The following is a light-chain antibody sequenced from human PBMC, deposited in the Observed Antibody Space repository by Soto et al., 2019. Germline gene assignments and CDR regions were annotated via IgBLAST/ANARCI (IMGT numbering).Light chain of an antibody. V-gene: IGKV1-5*01. J-gene: IGKJ4*01. CDR1: QTIDTW. Sequence: DIQMTQSPSTLSASVGDRVTITCRASQTIDTWLAWYQQKPGKAPKVLIYDASSLESGVPSRFSGSGSGTEFTLTISSLQPEDFATYHCQQLNSYPLTFGGGTKVDIK. CDR2: DAS. CDR3: QQLNSYPLT.